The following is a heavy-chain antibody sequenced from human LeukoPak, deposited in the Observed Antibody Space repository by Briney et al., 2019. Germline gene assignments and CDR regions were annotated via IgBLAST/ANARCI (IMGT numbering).Heavy chain of an antibody. CDR2: ISRNSGSI. CDR3: AKDLYGSGSHNFDY. J-gene: IGHJ4*02. Sequence: PGRSLRLSCAASGFTFDDYAMHWVRQAPGKGLEWVSGISRNSGSIGYADSVKGRFTISRDNAKNSLYLQMNSLRAEDTALYYCAKDLYGSGSHNFDYWGQGTLVTVSS. D-gene: IGHD3-10*01. V-gene: IGHV3-9*01. CDR1: GFTFDDYA.